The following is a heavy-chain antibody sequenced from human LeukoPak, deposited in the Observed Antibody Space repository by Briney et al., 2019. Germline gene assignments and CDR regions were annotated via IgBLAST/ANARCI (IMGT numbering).Heavy chain of an antibody. Sequence: PSETLSLTCSVSGGSMNIYYWNWIRQPPGEGLEWIGNIYPTGNTNYNPSLKRRVTILVDPSKKQFSLELTSVAAADTAVYYCASGTMVRGRWAWGQGTVVTVSS. CDR2: IYPTGNT. J-gene: IGHJ5*02. CDR3: ASGTMVRGRWA. CDR1: GGSMNIYY. V-gene: IGHV4-59*01. D-gene: IGHD3-10*01.